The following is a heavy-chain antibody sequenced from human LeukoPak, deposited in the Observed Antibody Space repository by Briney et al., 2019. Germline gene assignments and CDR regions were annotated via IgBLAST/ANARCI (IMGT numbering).Heavy chain of an antibody. CDR2: ISSSGSTI. J-gene: IGHJ4*02. V-gene: IGHV3-11*04. CDR1: GFTFSDYY. Sequence: GGSLRLSCAASGFTFSDYYMSWIRQAPGKGLEWVSYISSSGSTIYYADSVKGRFTIFRDNAKNSLYLQMNSLRAEDTAVYYCARNMIVVVTATDYWGQGTLVTVSS. CDR3: ARNMIVVVTATDY. D-gene: IGHD3-22*01.